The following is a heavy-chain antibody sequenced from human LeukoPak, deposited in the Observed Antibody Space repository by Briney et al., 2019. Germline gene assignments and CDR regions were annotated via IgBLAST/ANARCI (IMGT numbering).Heavy chain of an antibody. D-gene: IGHD6-13*01. J-gene: IGHJ4*02. CDR1: GYTFTSYA. V-gene: IGHV7-4-1*02. CDR3: ARDDSSSWYSPPHFDY. Sequence: ASVKVSCKASGYTFTSYAMNWVRQAPGQGLEWMGWFNTNTGNPTYAQGFTGRFVSSLDTSVSTAYLQISSLKAEDTAVYYCARDDSSSWYSPPHFDYWGQGTLVTVSS. CDR2: FNTNTGNP.